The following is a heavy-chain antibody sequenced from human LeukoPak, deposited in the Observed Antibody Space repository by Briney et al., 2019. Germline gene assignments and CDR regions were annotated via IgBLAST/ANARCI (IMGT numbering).Heavy chain of an antibody. CDR2: IIPIFGTA. J-gene: IGHJ1*01. Sequence: SVKVPCKASGGTFSSYAISWVRQAPGQGLEWMGRIIPIFGTANYAQKFQGRVTITADKSTSTAYMELSSLRSEDTAVYYCARFEYSSGWYLAAEYFQHWGQGTLVTVSS. CDR3: ARFEYSSGWYLAAEYFQH. CDR1: GGTFSSYA. V-gene: IGHV1-69*06. D-gene: IGHD6-19*01.